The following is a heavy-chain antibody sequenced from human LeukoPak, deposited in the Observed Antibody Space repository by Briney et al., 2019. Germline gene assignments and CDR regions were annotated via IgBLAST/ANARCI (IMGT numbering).Heavy chain of an antibody. Sequence: GGSLRLSCAASGFTFSSYAMSWVRQAPGKGLEWVSAISGSGGSTYYADSVMGRFTISRDNSKNTLYLQMNSLRAEDTAVYYCAKKRCSGGSCYSYFDYWGQGTLVTVSS. V-gene: IGHV3-23*01. CDR2: ISGSGGST. D-gene: IGHD2-15*01. CDR3: AKKRCSGGSCYSYFDY. J-gene: IGHJ4*02. CDR1: GFTFSSYA.